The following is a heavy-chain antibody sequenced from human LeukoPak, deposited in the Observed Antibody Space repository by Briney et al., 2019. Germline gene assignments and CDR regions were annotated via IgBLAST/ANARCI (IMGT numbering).Heavy chain of an antibody. CDR1: GYTFTSYY. D-gene: IGHD6-13*01. Sequence: ASVKVSCKASGYTFTSYYMHWVRQAPGQGLEWMGIINLSGGSTSYAQKFQGRVTMTRDTSTSTVYMELSSLRSEDTAVYYCARDLDQQLVPNYFDYWGQGTLVTVSS. J-gene: IGHJ4*02. CDR3: ARDLDQQLVPNYFDY. V-gene: IGHV1-46*01. CDR2: INLSGGST.